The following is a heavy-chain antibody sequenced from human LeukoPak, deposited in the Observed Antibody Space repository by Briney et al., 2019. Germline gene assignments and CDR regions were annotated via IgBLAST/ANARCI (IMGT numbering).Heavy chain of an antibody. Sequence: PSETLSHTRTVPGDSVSRGSYYTTSARQPPGNGLGSLVYIHYSGSTKYNPSLKSRVTISVDTSKNYFSLKVSSVTAAYTAVYYCTREWDYRNQPSYGMDVWGQGNTVTVSS. CDR3: TREWDYRNQPSYGMDV. J-gene: IGHJ6*02. V-gene: IGHV4-61*03. CDR2: IHYSGST. D-gene: IGHD4-11*01. CDR1: GDSVSRGSYY.